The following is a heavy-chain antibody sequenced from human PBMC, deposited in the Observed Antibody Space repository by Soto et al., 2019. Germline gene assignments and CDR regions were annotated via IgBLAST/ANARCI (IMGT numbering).Heavy chain of an antibody. J-gene: IGHJ6*02. V-gene: IGHV3-74*02. CDR3: ARGGTYYVYYYGMDV. CDR1: GFTFSSYW. CDR2: INSDGSST. Sequence: EVQLVESGGGLVQPGGSLRLSCAASGFTFSSYWMHWVRQAPGKGPVWVSRINSDGSSTTYAEYVKGRFTISRDNANNTLYLQMNSLRAEDTAVYYCARGGTYYVYYYGMDVWGQGTTVTVSS. D-gene: IGHD1-26*01.